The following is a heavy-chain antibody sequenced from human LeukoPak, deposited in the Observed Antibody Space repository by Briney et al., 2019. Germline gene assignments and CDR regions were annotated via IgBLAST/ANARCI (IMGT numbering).Heavy chain of an antibody. CDR3: ATTPLLWFGELPPLCY. Sequence: ASVKVSCKVSGYTLTELSMHWVRQAPGKGLEWMGGFDPEVGETIYAQKFQGRVTMTEDTSTDTAYMELSSLRSEDTAVYYCATTPLLWFGELPPLCYWGQGTLVTVSS. CDR1: GYTLTELS. D-gene: IGHD3-10*01. J-gene: IGHJ4*02. V-gene: IGHV1-24*01. CDR2: FDPEVGET.